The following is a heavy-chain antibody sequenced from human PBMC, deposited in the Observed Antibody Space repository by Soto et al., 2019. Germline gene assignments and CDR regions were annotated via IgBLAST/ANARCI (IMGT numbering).Heavy chain of an antibody. CDR2: IHDSGST. Sequence: SETLSLTCSVSGGCISSYDWSWLRQPPGKGLECIGYIHDSGSTNYNPSLKSRVTISVDTSKNQFSLQLNSVTAADTAVYYCARGYYDSSGYYTQYFYHWGQGTLVTVSS. J-gene: IGHJ1*01. CDR1: GGCISSYD. D-gene: IGHD3-22*01. V-gene: IGHV4-59*01. CDR3: ARGYYDSSGYYTQYFYH.